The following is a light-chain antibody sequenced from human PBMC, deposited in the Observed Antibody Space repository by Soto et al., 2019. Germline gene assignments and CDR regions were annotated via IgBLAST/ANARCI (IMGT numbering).Light chain of an antibody. V-gene: IGKV1-16*02. CDR3: LQYHSSPYT. CDR1: QGINNY. Sequence: DIQMTQSPSSLSASVGDRVTITCRATQGINNYVAWFQQKAGKAPKSLIYAASSLQGGVPSKFSGSGSGTVFSRTISGLQTEDLAAYYGLQYHSSPYTFGQGTKLEIK. CDR2: AAS. J-gene: IGKJ2*01.